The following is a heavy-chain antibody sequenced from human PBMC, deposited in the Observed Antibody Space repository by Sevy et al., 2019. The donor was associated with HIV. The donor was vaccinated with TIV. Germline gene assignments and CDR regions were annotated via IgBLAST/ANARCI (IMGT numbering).Heavy chain of an antibody. J-gene: IGHJ3*02. CDR2: ISYDRSNK. D-gene: IGHD5-12*01. CDR3: ARSDVDSDAFDI. CDR1: GFTFSSYA. Sequence: GGSLRLSCAASGFTFSSYAMHWVRQAPGKGLEWVAVISYDRSNKYYADSVKGRFTISRDNSKNTLYLQMNSLRAEDTAVYYCARSDVDSDAFDIWGQGTMVTVSS. V-gene: IGHV3-30-3*01.